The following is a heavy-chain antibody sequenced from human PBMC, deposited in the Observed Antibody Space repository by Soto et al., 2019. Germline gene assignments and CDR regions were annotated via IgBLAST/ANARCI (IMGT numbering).Heavy chain of an antibody. V-gene: IGHV1-69*06. D-gene: IGHD6-19*01. CDR3: AGDSFPDSSAHFDY. CDR1: GGTFSSYA. CDR2: IIPIFGTA. Sequence: QVQLVQSGAEVKKPGSSVKVSCKASGGTFSSYAISWVRQAPGQGLEWMGGIIPIFGTANYAQKFQGRVTIPANKPTSKANRELSSLRSEETAVYYWAGDSFPDSSAHFDYWGKGTLVTVPS. J-gene: IGHJ4*02.